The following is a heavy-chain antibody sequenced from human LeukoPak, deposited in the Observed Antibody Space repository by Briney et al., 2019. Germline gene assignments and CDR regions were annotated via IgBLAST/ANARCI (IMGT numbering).Heavy chain of an antibody. CDR3: ARDTRLSRVTFDI. CDR1: GGTFSNYG. Sequence: SVKVSCKASGGTFSNYGISWVRQAPGQGLEWMGRIIPILGIGNYAQKFQGRVTIIADTSTSIVYMELSSLRSEDTAVYYCARDTRLSRVTFDIWGQETMVTVSS. J-gene: IGHJ3*02. CDR2: IIPILGIG. V-gene: IGHV1-69*04. D-gene: IGHD4-17*01.